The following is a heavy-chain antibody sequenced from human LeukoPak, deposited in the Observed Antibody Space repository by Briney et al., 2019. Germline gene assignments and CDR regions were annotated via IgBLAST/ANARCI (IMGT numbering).Heavy chain of an antibody. CDR1: GGSFSGYY. CDR2: INHSGST. D-gene: IGHD2-8*01. CDR3: ARAPSEGWSYYFDY. V-gene: IGHV4-34*01. J-gene: IGHJ4*02. Sequence: PSETPSLTCAVYGGSFSGYYWSWIRQPPGKGLEWMGEINHSGSTNYNPSLKSRVTISVDTSKNQFSLKLNSVTAADTAVYYCARAPSEGWSYYFDYWGQGTLVTVSS.